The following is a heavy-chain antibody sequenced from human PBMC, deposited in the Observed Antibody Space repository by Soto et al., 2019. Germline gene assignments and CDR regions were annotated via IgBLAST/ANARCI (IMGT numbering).Heavy chain of an antibody. CDR3: ARDGRYDFWSGYFNYYYYYMDV. V-gene: IGHV1-18*01. J-gene: IGHJ6*03. CDR2: ISAYNGNT. D-gene: IGHD3-3*01. Sequence: ASGTVSCKASCFTLTSYCIIWVRQAPGQRPEWVGWISAYNGNTNYAQKLQGRVTMTTDTSTSTAYMELRSLRSDDTAVYYCARDGRYDFWSGYFNYYYYYMDVWGKGTTVTVSS. CDR1: CFTLTSYC.